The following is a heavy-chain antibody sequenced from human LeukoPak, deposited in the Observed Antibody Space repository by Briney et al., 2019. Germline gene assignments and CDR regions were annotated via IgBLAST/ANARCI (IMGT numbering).Heavy chain of an antibody. Sequence: GGSLRLSCAASGFTFGSYTMNWVRQAPGKGLEWVSSISSSSTYIWNADSVKGRFTISRDNAKNSLHLQMNSLRAEDTAVYYCARERYGDYAFDYWGQGTLVTVSS. D-gene: IGHD4-17*01. CDR1: GFTFGSYT. CDR3: ARERYGDYAFDY. CDR2: ISSSSTYI. V-gene: IGHV3-21*01. J-gene: IGHJ4*02.